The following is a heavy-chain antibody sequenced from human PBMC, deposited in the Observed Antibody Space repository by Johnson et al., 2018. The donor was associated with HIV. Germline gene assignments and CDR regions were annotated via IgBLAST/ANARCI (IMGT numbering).Heavy chain of an antibody. V-gene: IGHV3-74*02. CDR2: INSDGSST. J-gene: IGHJ3*02. CDR3: ARAIDQGYSSGWSSDVYDI. CDR1: GFTFSSHW. D-gene: IGHD6-19*01. Sequence: VQLVESGGGVVQPGRYLRLSCAASGFTFSSHWMHWVRQPPGKGLVWVSRINSDGSSTSYADSVKGRFTISRDNAKNTLYLQMNSLRVEDTAVYYCARAIDQGYSSGWSSDVYDIWGQGTMVTVSA.